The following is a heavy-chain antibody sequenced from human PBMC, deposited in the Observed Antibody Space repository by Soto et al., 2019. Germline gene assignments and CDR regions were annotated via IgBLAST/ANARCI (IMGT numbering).Heavy chain of an antibody. V-gene: IGHV3-33*01. D-gene: IGHD4-4*01. J-gene: IGHJ5*02. Sequence: GGSLRLPCVVSESIFSGYGMHWVRKAPGKGLEWVAVIWYDGSNKYYADSVKGRFTISRDNSKNTLYLQMNSLRAEDTAVYYCACYSNYGEIPPPATWGQGTLVTVSS. CDR2: IWYDGSNK. CDR1: ESIFSGYG. CDR3: ACYSNYGEIPPPAT.